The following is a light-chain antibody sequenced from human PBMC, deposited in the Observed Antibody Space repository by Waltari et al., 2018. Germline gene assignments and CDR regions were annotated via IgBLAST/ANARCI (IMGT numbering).Light chain of an antibody. V-gene: IGLV1-44*01. CDR1: TSNIGRNT. J-gene: IGLJ3*02. Sequence: QSALTQSPSASGTPGQRVTISCSGSTSNIGRNTANWYQQLPGTAPKLLIYGNSHRPSGVPDRFSGSKSGTSASLAISGLRSEDEADYFCASWDDSLNGLVFGAGTKLTVL. CDR3: ASWDDSLNGLV. CDR2: GNS.